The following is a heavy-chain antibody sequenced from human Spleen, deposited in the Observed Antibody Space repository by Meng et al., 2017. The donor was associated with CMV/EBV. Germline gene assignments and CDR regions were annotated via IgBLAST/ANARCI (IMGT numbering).Heavy chain of an antibody. CDR2: INHSGST. CDR1: GGSFSGYY. V-gene: IGHV4-34*01. D-gene: IGHD6-25*01. Sequence: QVPLQQWGAGLLKPSATLALTCAVYGGSFSGYYWSWIRQPPGKGLEWIGEINHSGSTNYNPSLKSRVTISVDTSKNQFSLKLSSVTAADTAVYYCARGPTARRKAWFDPWGQGTLVTVSS. CDR3: ARGPTARRKAWFDP. J-gene: IGHJ5*02.